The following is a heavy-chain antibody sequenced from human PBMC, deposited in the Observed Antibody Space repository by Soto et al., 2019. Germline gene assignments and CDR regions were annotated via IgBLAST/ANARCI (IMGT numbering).Heavy chain of an antibody. CDR2: IFPSGST. CDR3: ARGGVSMTGPAGY. V-gene: IGHV4-31*11. J-gene: IGHJ4*02. CDR1: GGSINSGGFY. Sequence: QVQLQESGPGLVKPSQTLSLTCAVSGGSINSGGFYWHWIRQHPEKGLEWIGYIFPSGSTHHNPSLKSRATMPADTSQNQFSLRLTAVTAADTAVYYGARGGVSMTGPAGYWGQGTLVTVSS. D-gene: IGHD2-8*01.